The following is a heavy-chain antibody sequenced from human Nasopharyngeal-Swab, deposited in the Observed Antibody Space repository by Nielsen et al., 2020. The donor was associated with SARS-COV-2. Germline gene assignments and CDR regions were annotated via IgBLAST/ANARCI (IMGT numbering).Heavy chain of an antibody. J-gene: IGHJ6*02. Sequence: GESLKISCKGSGYSFTSYWIAWVRQMPGKGLEWMGIIYPRDYDPRYSPSFQGQVTISADKSISTPYLQWSSLKASDTAMYYCVRPEGVATSFKYYFQYGMDVWGQGTMVTVPS. CDR1: GYSFTSYW. CDR2: IYPRDYDP. CDR3: VRPEGVATSFKYYFQYGMDV. V-gene: IGHV5-51*01. D-gene: IGHD5-12*01.